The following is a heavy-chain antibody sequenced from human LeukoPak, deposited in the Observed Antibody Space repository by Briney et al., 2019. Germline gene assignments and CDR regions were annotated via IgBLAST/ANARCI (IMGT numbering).Heavy chain of an antibody. Sequence: GGSLRLSCAASGFTFSRYGMSWVRQPPGKGLEWVSSISLNGGSTYYADSVKGRFTISRDNAKNSLYLQMNSLRAEDTAVYYCARDYGGSSPFDYWGQGTLVTVSS. CDR1: GFTFSRYG. CDR3: ARDYGGSSPFDY. J-gene: IGHJ4*02. CDR2: ISLNGGST. D-gene: IGHD4-23*01. V-gene: IGHV3-23*01.